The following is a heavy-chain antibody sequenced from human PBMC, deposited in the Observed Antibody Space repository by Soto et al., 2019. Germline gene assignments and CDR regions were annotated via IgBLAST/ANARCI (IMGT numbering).Heavy chain of an antibody. J-gene: IGHJ4*02. V-gene: IGHV3-64D*06. CDR1: GFTFSSYA. Sequence: HPGGSLRLSCSASGFTFSSYAMHWVRQAPGKGLEYVSAISSTGGSTYYADSVKGRFTISRDNSKNTLYLQMSSLRAEDTAVYYCVNTGPLRASTFDYWGQGTLVTVSS. CDR2: ISSTGGST. CDR3: VNTGPLRASTFDY. D-gene: IGHD2-15*01.